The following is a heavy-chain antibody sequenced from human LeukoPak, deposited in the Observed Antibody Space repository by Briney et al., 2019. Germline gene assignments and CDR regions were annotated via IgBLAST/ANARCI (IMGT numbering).Heavy chain of an antibody. Sequence: GGSLRLSCAASGFTFSSYAMSWVRQAPGKGLEWVSAISGSGGSTYYADSVKGRFTISRDNSKNTLYLQMNSLRAEDTAVYYCAKDGSRITMVRGVIPNWFDPWGQGTLVTVSS. CDR1: GFTFSSYA. D-gene: IGHD3-10*01. J-gene: IGHJ5*02. CDR2: ISGSGGST. CDR3: AKDGSRITMVRGVIPNWFDP. V-gene: IGHV3-23*01.